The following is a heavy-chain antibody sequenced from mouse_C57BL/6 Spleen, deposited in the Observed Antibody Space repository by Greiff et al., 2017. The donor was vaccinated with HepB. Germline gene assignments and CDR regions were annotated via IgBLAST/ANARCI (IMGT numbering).Heavy chain of an antibody. CDR3: AGGGYYDYDDRFAY. CDR1: GYTFTSYW. D-gene: IGHD2-4*01. Sequence: QVQLQQPGAELVKPGASVKMSCKASGYTFTSYWITWVKQRPGQGFEWIGDIYPGSGSTNYNEKFKSKATLTVDTSSSTAYMQLSSLTSEDSAVYYCAGGGYYDYDDRFAYWGQGTLVTVSA. CDR2: IYPGSGST. J-gene: IGHJ3*01. V-gene: IGHV1-55*01.